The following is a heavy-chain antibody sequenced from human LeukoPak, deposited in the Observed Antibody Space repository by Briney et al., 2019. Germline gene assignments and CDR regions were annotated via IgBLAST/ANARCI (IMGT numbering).Heavy chain of an antibody. V-gene: IGHV4-39*07. Sequence: SETLSLTCTFSGGSISSSSYYWGWIRQPPEMGLEWIGSIYYSGSTYYNPSLKSRVTISVDTSKNQFSLKLSSVTAADTAVYYCARADALYYYDSSGSFDYWGQGTLVTVSS. D-gene: IGHD3-22*01. CDR2: IYYSGST. J-gene: IGHJ4*02. CDR1: GGSISSSSYY. CDR3: ARADALYYYDSSGSFDY.